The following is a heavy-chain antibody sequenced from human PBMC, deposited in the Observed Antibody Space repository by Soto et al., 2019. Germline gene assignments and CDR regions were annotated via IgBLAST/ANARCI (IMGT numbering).Heavy chain of an antibody. CDR2: ISAYNGNT. CDR1: GYTFTSYG. V-gene: IGHV1-18*01. D-gene: IGHD6-13*01. Sequence: EASVKVSCKASGYTFTSYGISWVRQAPGQGLEWIGWISAYNGNTNYAQKFQGRVTMATDTSTSTVYMDLSSLRSDDTAVYYCARDLAAADYWGQGTLVTVSS. J-gene: IGHJ4*02. CDR3: ARDLAAADY.